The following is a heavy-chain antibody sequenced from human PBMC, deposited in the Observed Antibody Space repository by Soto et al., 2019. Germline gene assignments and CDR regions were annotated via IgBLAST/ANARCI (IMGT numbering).Heavy chain of an antibody. Sequence: SVKVSCKASGGTFSSDAISWVRQAPGQGLEWMGGIIPIFGTANYAQKFQGRVTITADESTSTAYMELSSLRSEDTAVYYCARGGTLCTNGVCLPGHDAFDIWGQGTMVTVSS. CDR2: IIPIFGTA. CDR1: GGTFSSDA. V-gene: IGHV1-69*13. J-gene: IGHJ3*02. CDR3: ARGGTLCTNGVCLPGHDAFDI. D-gene: IGHD2-8*01.